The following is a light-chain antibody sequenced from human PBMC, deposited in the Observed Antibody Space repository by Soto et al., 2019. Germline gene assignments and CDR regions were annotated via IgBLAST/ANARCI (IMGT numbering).Light chain of an antibody. V-gene: IGLV2-14*03. CDR2: GVT. J-gene: IGLJ1*01. Sequence: QSALTQPTSVSGSPGQSTTISCTGNHNDIGTYDYVSWYQQHPGRAPRLLIHGVTTRPSGISGRFSASKSGLTASLTISGLQPEDEADYYCSSFTSNRIYVFGPGTKVTVL. CDR3: SSFTSNRIYV. CDR1: HNDIGTYDY.